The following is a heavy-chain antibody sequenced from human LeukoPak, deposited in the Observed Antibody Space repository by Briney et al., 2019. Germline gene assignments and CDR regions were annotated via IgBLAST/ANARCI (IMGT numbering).Heavy chain of an antibody. V-gene: IGHV3-21*01. CDR2: ISSSSSFI. Sequence: PGGSLRLSCAGSGFNFSSYSMSWVRQAPWKGLEFVSSISSSSSFIYYADSVKGRFTISRDNAKSSLYLQMNSLRAKDTAVYYCARDLANILTGHPYWYLDLWGRGTLVTVSS. D-gene: IGHD3-9*01. CDR1: GFNFSSYS. CDR3: ARDLANILTGHPYWYLDL. J-gene: IGHJ2*01.